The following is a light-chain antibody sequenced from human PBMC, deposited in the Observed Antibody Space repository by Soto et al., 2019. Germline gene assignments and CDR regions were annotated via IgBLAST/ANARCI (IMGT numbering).Light chain of an antibody. V-gene: IGKV3-20*01. CDR2: GAS. CDR1: QSVSSSY. J-gene: IGKJ1*01. CDR3: QQYGNSRT. Sequence: EIVLTQSRGTLSLSPGERASLSCRASQSVSSSYLAWYQQKPGQAPRLLIYGASSRATGIPDRFSGSGSGTDFTLTISRMEPEDFAVYYCQQYGNSRTFGQGTKV.